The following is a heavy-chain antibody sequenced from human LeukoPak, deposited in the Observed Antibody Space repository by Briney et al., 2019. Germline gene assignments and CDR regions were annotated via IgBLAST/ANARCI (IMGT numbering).Heavy chain of an antibody. Sequence: GSLLLSCAASGFTFSSYEMNWVRQAPGKGLEWVAYISSSGSTIYYAGSVKGRFTISRDNAKNSLYLQMNSLRAEDTAVYYCTREMATTWGQGTLVTVSS. D-gene: IGHD5-24*01. CDR1: GFTFSSYE. CDR2: ISSSGSTI. V-gene: IGHV3-48*03. CDR3: TREMATT. J-gene: IGHJ5*02.